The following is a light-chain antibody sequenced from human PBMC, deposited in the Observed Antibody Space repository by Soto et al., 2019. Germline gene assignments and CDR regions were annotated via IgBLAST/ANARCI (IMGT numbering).Light chain of an antibody. Sequence: QSALTQPPSASGTPGQRVTISCSGSSSNIGSNYVYWYQQLPGTAPKLLIYRNNQRPSGVPDRFSGSKSGTSASLAISGLRSEDEADYYCAAGDDSLSGPNDVFGTGTKVTVL. V-gene: IGLV1-47*01. J-gene: IGLJ1*01. CDR1: SSNIGSNY. CDR3: AAGDDSLSGPNDV. CDR2: RNN.